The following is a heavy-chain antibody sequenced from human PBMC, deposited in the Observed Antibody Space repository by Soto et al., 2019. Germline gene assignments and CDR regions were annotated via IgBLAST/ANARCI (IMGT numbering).Heavy chain of an antibody. Sequence: PPETRSLTCTVAGGSLSGYYWSWIRQPAGKRLEWIGDFYSSGSPHHNPSLKNRVSISEDRSKNEFSLKLSSVTAADTAIYYCAREFYYDSSGIGFDYWGQATLVTVS. CDR2: FYSSGSP. V-gene: IGHV4-59*01. D-gene: IGHD3-22*01. CDR3: AREFYYDSSGIGFDY. CDR1: GGSLSGYY. J-gene: IGHJ4*02.